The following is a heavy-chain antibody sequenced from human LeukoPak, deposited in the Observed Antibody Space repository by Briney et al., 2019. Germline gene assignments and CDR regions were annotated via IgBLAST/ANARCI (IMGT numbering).Heavy chain of an antibody. CDR1: GFIFSDSY. D-gene: IGHD3-3*01. CDR3: AAGSYDSSTGYPKVIDY. J-gene: IGHJ4*02. CDR2: ISTTAVIS. V-gene: IGHV3-11*01. Sequence: GGSLRLSCAASGFIFSDSYMSWIRQAPGKGLEWISFISTTAVISYYTDSVRGRFTISRDNAKNSLYLQMDSLTAADTAVYYCAAGSYDSSTGYPKVIDYWGQGTLVTVSS.